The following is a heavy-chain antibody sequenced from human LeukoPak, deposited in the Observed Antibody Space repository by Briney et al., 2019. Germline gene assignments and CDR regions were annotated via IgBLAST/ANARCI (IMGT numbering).Heavy chain of an antibody. J-gene: IGHJ6*03. V-gene: IGHV4-4*07. Sequence: SETLSLTCTVSGGSISSYYWSWIRQPAGKGLEWIGRIYTSGSTNYNPSLKSRVTMSVDTSKNQFSLKLSSVTAADTAVYYCARAPVHRRYSGYDWPKTTDYYYYMDVWGKGTTVTVSS. CDR1: GGSISSYY. CDR3: ARAPVHRRYSGYDWPKTTDYYYYMDV. D-gene: IGHD5-12*01. CDR2: IYTSGST.